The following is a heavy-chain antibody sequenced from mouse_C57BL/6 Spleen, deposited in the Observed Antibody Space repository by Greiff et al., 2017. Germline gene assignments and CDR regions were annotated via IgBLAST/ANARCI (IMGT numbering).Heavy chain of an antibody. CDR1: GYTFTDYY. J-gene: IGHJ1*03. CDR3: ARYTTVVNVYFDV. Sequence: DVQLQESGPVLVKPGASVKMSCKASGYTFTDYYMNWVKQSHGKSLEWIGVINPYNGGTSYNQKFKGKATLTVDKSSSTAYMDLNSLTSDDSAVYYCARYTTVVNVYFDVWGTGTTVTVSS. CDR2: INPYNGGT. D-gene: IGHD1-1*01. V-gene: IGHV1-19*01.